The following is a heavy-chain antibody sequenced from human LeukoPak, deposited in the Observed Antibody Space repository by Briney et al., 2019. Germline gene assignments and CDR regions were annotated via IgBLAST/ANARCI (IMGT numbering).Heavy chain of an antibody. D-gene: IGHD2-21*01. CDR2: SCYCGSN. CDR1: GGSHSSYS. CDR3: AREGGSVEIASKNAFDI. J-gene: IGHJ3*02. V-gene: IGHV4-59*01. Sequence: PSETLSLTRTVSGGSHSSYSWRWFRPPPGRGLEWIGYSCYCGSNNYNPSLMSGVNISVDTSRNQFSLKLSSVTAADTAVYYCAREGGSVEIASKNAFDIWGQGTMVTVSS.